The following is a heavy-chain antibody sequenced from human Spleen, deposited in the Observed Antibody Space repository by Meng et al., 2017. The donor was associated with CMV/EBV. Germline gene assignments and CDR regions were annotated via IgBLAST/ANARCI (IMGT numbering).Heavy chain of an antibody. J-gene: IGHJ5*02. V-gene: IGHV1-69*05. D-gene: IGHD3-3*02. CDR1: FSSYA. CDR3: ARGGGVSIFGVVLDGWVDP. CDR2: IIPMSGTA. Sequence: FSSYAISWVRQAPGQGLEWMGGIIPMSGTANYAQKFQGRVTITTDKSTRTAYMELSSLRTEDTAVYYCARGGGVSIFGVVLDGWVDPWGQGTLVTVSS.